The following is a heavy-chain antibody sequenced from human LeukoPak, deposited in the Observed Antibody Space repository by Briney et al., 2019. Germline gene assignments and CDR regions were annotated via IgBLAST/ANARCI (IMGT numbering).Heavy chain of an antibody. Sequence: SETLSLTCTVSGGSISSDTYYWSWIRQLPGKGLEWIGCIHCSGSTYYKPSLKSRLTISVDTSKNQFSLKLSSVTAADTAIYYCAAFLGDGSIDYWGQGTLVTVSS. J-gene: IGHJ4*02. V-gene: IGHV4-31*03. CDR3: AAFLGDGSIDY. CDR1: GGSISSDTYY. CDR2: IHCSGST. D-gene: IGHD3-3*01.